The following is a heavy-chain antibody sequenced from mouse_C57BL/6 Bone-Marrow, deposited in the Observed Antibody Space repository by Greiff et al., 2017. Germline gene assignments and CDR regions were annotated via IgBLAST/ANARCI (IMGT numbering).Heavy chain of an antibody. CDR3: ARGEIYYYGPEAD. CDR1: GYTFTSYW. V-gene: IGHV1-55*01. CDR2: IYPGSGST. D-gene: IGHD1-1*01. J-gene: IGHJ3*01. Sequence: QVQLQQPGAELVKPGASVKMSCKASGYTFTSYWITWVKQRPGQGLEWIGDIYPGSGSTNYHEKFKSKATLTVDTSSSTAYMQLSSLTSEDSAVYYCARGEIYYYGPEADWGQGTLVTVSA.